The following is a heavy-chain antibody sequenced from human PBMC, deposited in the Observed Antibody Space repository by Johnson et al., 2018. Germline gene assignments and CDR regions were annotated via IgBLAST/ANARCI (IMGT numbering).Heavy chain of an antibody. CDR3: AKDKEYSSGGGLQH. Sequence: VQSGRSLRLSCAASGFTFDDYAMHWVRQAPGKGLEWVSGISWNSGSIGYADSVKGRFTISRDNAKNSLYLQMNSLRAEDTALYYCAKDKEYSSGGGLQHWGQGTLVTVSS. CDR2: ISWNSGSI. J-gene: IGHJ1*01. D-gene: IGHD6-19*01. CDR1: GFTFDDYA. V-gene: IGHV3-9*01.